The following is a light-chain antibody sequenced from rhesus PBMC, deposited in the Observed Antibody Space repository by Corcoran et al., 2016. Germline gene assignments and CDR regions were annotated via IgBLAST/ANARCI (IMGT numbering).Light chain of an antibody. CDR2: TAS. J-gene: IGKJ1*01. CDR1: QGISTW. CDR3: QQSNAAPWT. Sequence: DIQMTQSPSSLSASVGDRVTITCRASQGISTWLVWYQQTPGKPPNLLIYTASTFTAGVPSRFHGSGAGIDFTLTISSLQPEEFATYDCQQSNAAPWTFGQGTKVEIK. V-gene: IGKV1-21*01.